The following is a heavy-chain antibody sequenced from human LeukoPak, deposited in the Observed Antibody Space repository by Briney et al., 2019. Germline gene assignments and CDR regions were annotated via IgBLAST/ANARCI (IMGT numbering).Heavy chain of an antibody. CDR2: IWHDGSRQ. D-gene: IGHD1-7*01. Sequence: PGRSLRLSCATSGFTFTSHGMHWVRQAPGKGLEWVAVIWHDGSRQEYADSVKGRFTISRDISKNTLYLQMDSLRAEDTAVYYCAREGVGNFPDYWGQGTLVTVSS. CDR1: GFTFTSHG. J-gene: IGHJ4*02. CDR3: AREGVGNFPDY. V-gene: IGHV3-33*01.